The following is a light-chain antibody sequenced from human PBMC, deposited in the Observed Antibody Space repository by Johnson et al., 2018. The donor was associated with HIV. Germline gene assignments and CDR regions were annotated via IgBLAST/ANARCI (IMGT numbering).Light chain of an antibody. CDR1: SSNIGNNY. V-gene: IGLV1-51*02. CDR2: EKN. J-gene: IGLJ1*01. Sequence: QSVLTQPPSVSAAPGQKVTISCSGSSSNIGNNYVSWYQQLPGTAPKLLIYEKNKRPSGIPDRFSASKSGTSATLDITGLQTGDEADYYCGAWDSSLTTYVFGTGTTVTVL. CDR3: GAWDSSLTTYV.